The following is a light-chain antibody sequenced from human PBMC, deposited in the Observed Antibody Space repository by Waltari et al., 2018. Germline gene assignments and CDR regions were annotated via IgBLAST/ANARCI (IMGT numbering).Light chain of an antibody. Sequence: QLVLTQSPSAYASLGASVRLTCTLDSGHSSNIIAWQQQQPEKGPRYLMKVNSDGSHTKGGGFPDRFSGSGSGAGRFLTISSVQSEDAADDYWPTGGHGTWVFGGGPTLTGL. J-gene: IGLJ3*02. CDR2: VNSDGSH. CDR3: PTGGHGTWV. CDR1: SGHSSNI. V-gene: IGLV4-69*01.